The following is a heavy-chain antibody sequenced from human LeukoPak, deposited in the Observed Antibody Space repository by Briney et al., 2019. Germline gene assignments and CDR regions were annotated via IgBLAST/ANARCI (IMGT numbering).Heavy chain of an antibody. V-gene: IGHV4-34*01. J-gene: IGHJ5*02. CDR2: INHSGST. CDR3: ARGGKRYYYGSGGTFDP. D-gene: IGHD3-10*01. Sequence: SETLSLTCAVYGGSFSGYYWSWIRQPPGKGLEWIGEINHSGSTNYNPSLKIRVTISVDTSKNQFSLKLSSVTAADTAVYYCARGGKRYYYGSGGTFDPWGQGTLVTVSS. CDR1: GGSFSGYY.